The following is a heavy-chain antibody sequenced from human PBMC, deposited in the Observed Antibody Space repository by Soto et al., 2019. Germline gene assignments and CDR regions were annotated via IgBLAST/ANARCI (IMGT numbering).Heavy chain of an antibody. Sequence: PSETLSLTCTVSGGSLSRDSWTWIRRSPGKGLEWIGHIYNSETYYNPSLKSRVNISLDTSKNQFSLSLSSVTAADTAMYYCARTEIHWVSMIRGLIVRFDPWGQGTLVTVSS. CDR2: IYNSET. J-gene: IGHJ5*02. CDR1: GGSLSRDS. V-gene: IGHV4-59*01. CDR3: ARTEIHWVSMIRGLIVRFDP. D-gene: IGHD3-10*01.